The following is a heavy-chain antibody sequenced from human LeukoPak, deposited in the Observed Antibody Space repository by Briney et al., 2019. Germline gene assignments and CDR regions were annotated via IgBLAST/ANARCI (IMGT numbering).Heavy chain of an antibody. Sequence: GASVKVSCKASGYTFTSHGISWVRQAPGQGLEWMGWISAYNGNTNYAQKLQGRVTMTTDTSTSTAYMELRSLRSDDTAVYYCARDGGKGYYDSSGPYWYFDLWGRGTLVTVSS. CDR2: ISAYNGNT. D-gene: IGHD3-22*01. J-gene: IGHJ2*01. V-gene: IGHV1-18*01. CDR3: ARDGGKGYYDSSGPYWYFDL. CDR1: GYTFTSHG.